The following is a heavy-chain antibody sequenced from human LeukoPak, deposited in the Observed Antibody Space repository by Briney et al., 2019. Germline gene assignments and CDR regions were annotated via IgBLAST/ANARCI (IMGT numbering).Heavy chain of an antibody. CDR3: ARAGAYYYDSSGYYGGY. D-gene: IGHD3-22*01. CDR1: GGTFSSYA. Sequence: GASVKVSCKASGGTFSSYAISWVRQAPGQGLEWMGGIIPIFGTANYAQKFQGRVTITADESTSTAYMELSSLRSEDTAVYYCARAGAYYYDSSGYYGGYWGQGTLVTVSS. CDR2: IIPIFGTA. V-gene: IGHV1-69*01. J-gene: IGHJ4*02.